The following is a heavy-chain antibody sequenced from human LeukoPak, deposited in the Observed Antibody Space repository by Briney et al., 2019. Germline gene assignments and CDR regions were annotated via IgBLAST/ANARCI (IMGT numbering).Heavy chain of an antibody. CDR3: ARDSYSKNDY. J-gene: IGHJ4*02. Sequence: ETLSLTCTVSGGSISSSSYYWGWIRQAPGKGLVWVSVIYSGGSTYYADSVKGRFTISRDNAKNLLYLQMNSLRAEDTAVYFCARDSYSKNDYWGQGTLVTVSS. CDR2: IYSGGST. CDR1: GGSISSSSYY. V-gene: IGHV3-53*01. D-gene: IGHD4-11*01.